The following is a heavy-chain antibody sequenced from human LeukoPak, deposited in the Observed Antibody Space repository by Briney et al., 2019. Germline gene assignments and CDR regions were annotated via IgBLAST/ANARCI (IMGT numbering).Heavy chain of an antibody. J-gene: IGHJ6*02. V-gene: IGHV3-30*04. CDR1: GFTFRSYA. CDR2: LSYDGSNT. CDR3: ARDAKLGELSYYYYIMDV. D-gene: IGHD3-10*02. Sequence: PGGSLRLSCVASGFTFRSYAMHWVRQAPGKGLEWMALLSYDGSNTFHADSVKGRFTISRDNSKNTLYLQMNTLRPEDTATYYCARDAKLGELSYYYYIMDVWGQGTTVTVSS.